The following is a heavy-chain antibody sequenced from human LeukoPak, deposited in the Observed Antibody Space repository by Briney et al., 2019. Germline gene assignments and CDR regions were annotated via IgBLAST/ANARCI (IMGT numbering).Heavy chain of an antibody. Sequence: PSETLSLTCTVSGGSISSYYWSWIRQPPGKGLEWIGYIYYSGSTNYNPSLKSRVTISVDTSKNQFSLKLSSVTAADTAVYYCARRRSSSYYYGMDIWGQGTTVPVSS. CDR3: ARRRSSSYYYGMDI. J-gene: IGHJ6*02. CDR2: IYYSGST. CDR1: GGSISSYY. V-gene: IGHV4-59*08.